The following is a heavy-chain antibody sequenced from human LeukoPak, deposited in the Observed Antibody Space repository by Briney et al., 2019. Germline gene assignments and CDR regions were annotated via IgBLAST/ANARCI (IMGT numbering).Heavy chain of an antibody. J-gene: IGHJ4*02. V-gene: IGHV3-23*01. Sequence: GGSLRLSCAASGFTFSSYAMSWVRQAPGKGLEWVSAISGSGGSTYYADSVKSRFTISRDNSKNTLYLQMNSLRAEDTAVYYCAKDRGSRRWLQLVCYFDYWGQGTLVTVSS. CDR1: GFTFSSYA. CDR2: ISGSGGST. CDR3: AKDRGSRRWLQLVCYFDY. D-gene: IGHD5-24*01.